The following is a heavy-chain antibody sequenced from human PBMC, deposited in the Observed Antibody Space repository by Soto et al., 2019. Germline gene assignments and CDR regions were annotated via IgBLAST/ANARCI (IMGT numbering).Heavy chain of an antibody. CDR1: GGTFSSYA. CDR2: IIPIFGTA. J-gene: IGHJ2*01. Sequence: QVQLVQSGAEVKKPGSSVKVSCKASGGTFSSYAISWVRQAPGQGLEWMGGIIPIFGTANYGQKFQGRVTMAADESTSTAYMEMSNLRSEDTAVYDCARDVVVVPAAINPGNWYFDLWGRGTLVTVSS. D-gene: IGHD2-2*01. V-gene: IGHV1-69*01. CDR3: ARDVVVVPAAINPGNWYFDL.